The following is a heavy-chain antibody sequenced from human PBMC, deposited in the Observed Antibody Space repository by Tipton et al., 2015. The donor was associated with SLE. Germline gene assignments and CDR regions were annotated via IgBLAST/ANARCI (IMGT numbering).Heavy chain of an antibody. V-gene: IGHV3-23*01. Sequence: SLRLSCAASGFTFSRHAMTWVRQAPGKGLEWVSGISASGYKTHYADSVKGRFTISGDNSKNTVYLQLSSLRAGDTATYYCVKDGPRYWNYDYYFDLWGRGTLVTVSS. J-gene: IGHJ2*01. CDR3: VKDGPRYWNYDYYFDL. CDR2: ISASGYKT. D-gene: IGHD1-7*01. CDR1: GFTFSRHA.